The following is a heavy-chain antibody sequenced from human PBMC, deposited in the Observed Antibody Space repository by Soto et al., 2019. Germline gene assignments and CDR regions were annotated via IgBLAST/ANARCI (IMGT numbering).Heavy chain of an antibody. CDR3: AKDFLPSYGMDV. V-gene: IGHV3-23*01. CDR2: ISGSGGST. Sequence: ESVGGLVQPGGSLRLSCAASGFTFSSYAMSWVRQAPGKGLEWVSAISGSGGSTYYADSVKGRFTISRDNSKNTLYLQMNSLRAEDTAVYYCAKDFLPSYGMDVWGQGTTVTVSS. J-gene: IGHJ6*02. CDR1: GFTFSSYA.